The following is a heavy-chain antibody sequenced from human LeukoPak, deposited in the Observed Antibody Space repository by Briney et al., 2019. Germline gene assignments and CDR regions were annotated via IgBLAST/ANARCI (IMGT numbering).Heavy chain of an antibody. V-gene: IGHV4-59*01. D-gene: IGHD2-21*01. CDR1: GGSISSYY. J-gene: IGHJ3*02. CDR2: IYYSGST. CDR3: TREGRIVVVITMYAFDI. Sequence: SETLSLTCTVSGGSISSYYWSWIRQPPGKGLEWIGYIYYSGSTNYNPSLKSRVTISVDTSKNQLSLKLSSVTAADTAVYYCTREGRIVVVITMYAFDIWGQGTLVTVSS.